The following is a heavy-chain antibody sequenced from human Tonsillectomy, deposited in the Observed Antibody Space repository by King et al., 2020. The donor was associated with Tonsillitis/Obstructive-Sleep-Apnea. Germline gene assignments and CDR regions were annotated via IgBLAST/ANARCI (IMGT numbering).Heavy chain of an antibody. Sequence: VQLQQWGAGLLKPSETLSLTCAVYGGSFSDYYWSWIRQPPGKGLEWIGEVNHSGSTRYNPSLKCRVTISVDMSKNQFSLKLSSVTAADTAVYYCARGDFGGYGGRTIWFDPWGQGTLVTVSS. CDR1: GGSFSDYY. D-gene: IGHD5-12*01. CDR3: ARGDFGGYGGRTIWFDP. V-gene: IGHV4-34*01. CDR2: VNHSGST. J-gene: IGHJ5*02.